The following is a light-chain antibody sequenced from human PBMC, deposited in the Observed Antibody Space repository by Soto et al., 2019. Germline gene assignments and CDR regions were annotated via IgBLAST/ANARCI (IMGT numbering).Light chain of an antibody. Sequence: DIQMTQSPSSLSASVGDRVTITCQASQDISNYLNWYQQKPGKAPKLLIYDASNLETGVPTRFSGSGSGTDFTFNISSQQPEDIATYYSQQYDNLPITFDQGTRPEIK. CDR1: QDISNY. CDR2: DAS. V-gene: IGKV1-33*01. CDR3: QQYDNLPIT. J-gene: IGKJ5*01.